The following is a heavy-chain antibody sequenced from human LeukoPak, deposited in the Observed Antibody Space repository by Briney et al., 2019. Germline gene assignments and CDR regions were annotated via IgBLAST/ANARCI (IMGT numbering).Heavy chain of an antibody. CDR1: GGSISSYY. CDR3: ARDREAAAGNGWFDH. CDR2: IYYSGST. J-gene: IGHJ5*02. D-gene: IGHD6-13*01. V-gene: IGHV4-59*01. Sequence: SETLSLTCTVSGGSISSYYWSWLRQPPGKGLEWIGYIYYSGSTNYNPSLKSRVTISVDTSKNQFSLKLSSVTAADTAVYYCARDREAAAGNGWFDHWGQGTLVTVSS.